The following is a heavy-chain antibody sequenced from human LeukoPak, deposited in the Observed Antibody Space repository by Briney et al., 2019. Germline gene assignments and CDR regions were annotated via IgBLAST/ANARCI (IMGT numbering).Heavy chain of an antibody. Sequence: PGGSLRLSCAASGFTFSSYEMNWVRQTPGKGLEWVSYISSSGSTIYYADSVKGRFTISRDNAKNSLYLQMNSLRAEDTAVYYCVPRFGIPQGYWGQGTLVTVSS. CDR3: VPRFGIPQGY. CDR2: ISSSGSTI. V-gene: IGHV3-48*03. CDR1: GFTFSSYE. D-gene: IGHD3-16*01. J-gene: IGHJ4*02.